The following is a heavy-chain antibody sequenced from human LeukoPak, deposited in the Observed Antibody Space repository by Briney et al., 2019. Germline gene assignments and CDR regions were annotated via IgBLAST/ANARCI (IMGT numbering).Heavy chain of an antibody. D-gene: IGHD6-19*01. Sequence: QAGGSLRLSCAVSRFTFSTNAVSAVRQAPGKGLEWVSAISGRTINTHYADSVKGRFTISRDNSKNTLYLQMDSLRAGDTAVYYCAVSRCTGCHLIDFWGQGTLVTVSS. CDR3: AVSRCTGCHLIDF. V-gene: IGHV3-23*01. J-gene: IGHJ4*02. CDR1: RFTFSTNA. CDR2: ISGRTINT.